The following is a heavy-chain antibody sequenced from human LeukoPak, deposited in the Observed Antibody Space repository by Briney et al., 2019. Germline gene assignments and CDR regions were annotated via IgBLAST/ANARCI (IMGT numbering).Heavy chain of an antibody. V-gene: IGHV1-2*02. CDR3: ARDLAVAGHNWFDP. J-gene: IGHJ5*02. CDR1: GYIFSDYY. D-gene: IGHD6-19*01. CDR2: INPNSGGT. Sequence: ASVKVSCKASGYIFSDYYMHWVRQAPGQGLEWMGWINPNSGGTNYAQKFQGRVTMTRDTSISTAYMELSRLRSDDTTVYYCARDLAVAGHNWFDPWGQGTLVTVSS.